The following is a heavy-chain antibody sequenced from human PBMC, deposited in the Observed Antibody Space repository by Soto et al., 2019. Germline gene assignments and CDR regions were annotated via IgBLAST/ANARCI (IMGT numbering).Heavy chain of an antibody. CDR2: MYNTGST. CDR1: GGSISRYY. Sequence: SETLSLTCTVSGGSISRYYWSWIRQPPGKGLEWIGYMYNTGSTIYNPSLKSRVTISVDTSKNQFSLKLNSVTAADTAVYYCARDLWGYCGADCYPLNVWGQGTTVTVSS. CDR3: ARDLWGYCGADCYPLNV. V-gene: IGHV4-59*01. J-gene: IGHJ6*02. D-gene: IGHD2-21*02.